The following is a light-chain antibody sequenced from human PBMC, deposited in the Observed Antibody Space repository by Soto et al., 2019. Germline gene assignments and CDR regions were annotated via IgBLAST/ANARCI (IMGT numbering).Light chain of an antibody. CDR1: QSVSSY. CDR3: QQRSNWRRT. Sequence: EIVLTQSPATLSLSPGERATLSCRASQSVSSYLAWYQQKPGQAPRLLIYDASNRATGIPARFSSSGSGTDLTLTISSLEPEDFAVYYCQQRSNWRRTFGQGTKVDIK. V-gene: IGKV3-11*01. CDR2: DAS. J-gene: IGKJ1*01.